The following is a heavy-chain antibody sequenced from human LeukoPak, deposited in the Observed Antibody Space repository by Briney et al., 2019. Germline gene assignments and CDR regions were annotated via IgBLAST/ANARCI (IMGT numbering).Heavy chain of an antibody. CDR3: AREHYDSTDNWFDP. Sequence: PSQTLSLTCTVSGGSISSGDYYWSWIRQPPGKGLEWIGYIYYSGSTYYNPSLKSRVTISVDTSKNQFSLKLSSVTAADTAVYYCAREHYDSTDNWFDPWGQGTLVTVSS. V-gene: IGHV4-30-4*01. CDR1: GGSISSGDYY. D-gene: IGHD3-22*01. CDR2: IYYSGST. J-gene: IGHJ5*02.